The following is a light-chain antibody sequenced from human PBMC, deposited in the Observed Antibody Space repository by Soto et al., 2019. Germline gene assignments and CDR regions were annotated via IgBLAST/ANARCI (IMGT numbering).Light chain of an antibody. CDR1: QSVSSN. CDR3: QQYNIWPLT. CDR2: DAS. Sequence: IVMTKSPSTLSGSPRERASLSCRASQSVSSNLAWYQQKPGQAPRLLIYDASIRATGFPARFSGSGSGTQFTLTISSLQSEDFAVYYCQQYNIWPLTFGGGTKV. V-gene: IGKV3-15*01. J-gene: IGKJ4*01.